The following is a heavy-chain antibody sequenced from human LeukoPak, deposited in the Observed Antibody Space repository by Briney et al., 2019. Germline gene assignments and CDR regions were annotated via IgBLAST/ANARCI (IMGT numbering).Heavy chain of an antibody. V-gene: IGHV4-34*01. D-gene: IGHD6-19*01. CDR2: INHSGST. J-gene: IGHJ3*02. Sequence: SETLSLTCAVYGGSFSGYYWSWIRQPPGKGLEWIGEINHSGSTNYNPSLKSRVTISVDTSKDQFSLKLSSVTAADTAVYYCARAGSSGWYAGEAFDIWGQGTMVTVSS. CDR3: ARAGSSGWYAGEAFDI. CDR1: GGSFSGYY.